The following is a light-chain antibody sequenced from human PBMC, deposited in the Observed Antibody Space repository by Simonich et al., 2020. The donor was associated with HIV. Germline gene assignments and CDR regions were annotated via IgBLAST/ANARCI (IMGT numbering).Light chain of an antibody. CDR3: SSYTSSSTVV. CDR1: SSHVGGYNY. V-gene: IGLV2-14*01. J-gene: IGLJ2*01. CDR2: EFS. Sequence: QSALTQPASVSASPGQSITISCTGTSSHVGGYNYVSWYQQHPGKAPKLMIYEFSNRPSGVSKRCSGSKSGNTASLTISGLQAEDEADYYCSSYTSSSTVVFGGGTKLTVL.